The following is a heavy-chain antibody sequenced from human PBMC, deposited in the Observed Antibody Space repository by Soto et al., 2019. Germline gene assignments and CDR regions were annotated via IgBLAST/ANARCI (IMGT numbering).Heavy chain of an antibody. CDR2: VYTSGST. CDR3: ARGGSSNWHAFDI. Sequence: SETLSLTCSVSGVSISSYYWSWIRQPAGKGLEWIGRVYTSGSTDYNPSLKSRVTMSVDTSKNQFSLKLSSLTAADTAVYYCARGGSSNWHAFDIWGQGTMVTVSS. V-gene: IGHV4-4*07. D-gene: IGHD6-13*01. J-gene: IGHJ3*02. CDR1: GVSISSYY.